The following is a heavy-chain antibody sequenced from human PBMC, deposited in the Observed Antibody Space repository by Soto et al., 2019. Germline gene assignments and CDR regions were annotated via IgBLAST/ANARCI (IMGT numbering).Heavy chain of an antibody. CDR1: GFTFSTYW. D-gene: IGHD2-15*01. CDR2: INSDGSST. J-gene: IGHJ6*02. V-gene: IGHV3-74*01. Sequence: GGSLRLPCAASGFTFSTYWMHWVRQAPGKGLVWVSRINSDGSSTSYADSVKGRFTISRDNAKNTLYLQMNSLRAEDTAVYYCAREHRSGPYYYGTDVRGQGTTVTVSS. CDR3: AREHRSGPYYYGTDV.